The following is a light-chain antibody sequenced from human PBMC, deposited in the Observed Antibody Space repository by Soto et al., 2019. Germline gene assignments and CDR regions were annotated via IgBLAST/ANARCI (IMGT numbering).Light chain of an antibody. Sequence: QSALTQPRSVSGSPGQSVTISCTGTSSDVGGYNYVSWYQQHPGKAPKLIIYDVCKRPSGVPDRFSGSKSGNTASLTISGLQPEDEADYYCCSYAGTYTFSYVFGTGTQLTVL. J-gene: IGLJ1*01. CDR2: DVC. CDR1: SSDVGGYNY. CDR3: CSYAGTYTFSYV. V-gene: IGLV2-11*01.